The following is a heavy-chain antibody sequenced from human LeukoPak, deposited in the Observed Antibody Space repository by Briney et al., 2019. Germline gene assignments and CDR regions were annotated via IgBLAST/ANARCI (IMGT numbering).Heavy chain of an antibody. V-gene: IGHV3-48*04. CDR1: GFTFSSYA. CDR3: ASYQAAYYDFWSGSTFDY. CDR2: ISSSGSTI. Sequence: GGSLRLSCAASGFTFSSYAMSWVRQAPGKGLEWVSYISSSGSTIYYADSVKGRFTISRDNAKNSLYLQMNSLRAEDTAVYYCASYQAAYYDFWSGSTFDYWGQGTLVTVSS. J-gene: IGHJ4*02. D-gene: IGHD3-3*01.